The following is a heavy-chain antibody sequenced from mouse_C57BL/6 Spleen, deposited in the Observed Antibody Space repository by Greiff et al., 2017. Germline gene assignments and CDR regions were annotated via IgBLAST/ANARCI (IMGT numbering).Heavy chain of an antibody. CDR2: IYPGDGDT. Sequence: QVQLQQSGPELVKPGASVKISCKASGYAFSSSWMNWVKQRPGRGLEWIGRIYPGDGDTNYNGKFKGKATLTADKSSSTAYMQLSSLTSEDSAVYFCARGNPAGYFDVWGTGTTVTVSS. J-gene: IGHJ1*03. V-gene: IGHV1-82*01. CDR3: ARGNPAGYFDV. CDR1: GYAFSSSW.